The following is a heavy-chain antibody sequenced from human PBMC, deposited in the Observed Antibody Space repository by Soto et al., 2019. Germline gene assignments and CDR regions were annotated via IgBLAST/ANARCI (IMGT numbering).Heavy chain of an antibody. Sequence: QVQLVQSGAEVKNPGASVKVSCKASGYTFTRYGIGWARQAPGQGLEWMGWINTYNGNTNYAQNVQGRVTLTTDTXXTTAYRELRSMRSNDTARSYVARMEISVTPIPQDVWGPGPTVIVAS. J-gene: IGHJ6*02. CDR1: GYTFTRYG. V-gene: IGHV1-18*01. CDR2: INTYNGNT. D-gene: IGHD2-21*02. CDR3: ARMEISVTPIPQDV.